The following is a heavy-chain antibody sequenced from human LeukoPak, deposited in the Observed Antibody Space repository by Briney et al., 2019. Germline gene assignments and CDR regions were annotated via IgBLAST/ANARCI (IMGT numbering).Heavy chain of an antibody. CDR1: GYTFTGYY. CDR2: INPNSGGT. V-gene: IGHV1-2*02. D-gene: IGHD6-6*01. J-gene: IGHJ6*03. CDR3: ARGESSIAARPDYYYYMDV. Sequence: ASVKVSCKASGYTFTGYYMHWVRQAPGQGLEWMGWINPNSGGTNYAQKFQGRVTMTRDTSISTAYMELSRLRSDDTAVYYCARGESSIAARPDYYYYMDVWGKGTTVTVSS.